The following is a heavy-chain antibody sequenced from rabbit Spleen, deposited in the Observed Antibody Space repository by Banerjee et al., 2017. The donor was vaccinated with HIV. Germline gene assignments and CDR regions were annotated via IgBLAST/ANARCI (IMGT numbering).Heavy chain of an antibody. V-gene: IGHV1S40*01. D-gene: IGHD8-1*01. Sequence: QSLEESGGDLVKPGASLTLTCTASGFDFSTYYMCWVRQAPGKGLEWIACINAVTGKAVYASWAKGRFTISKASSTTVTLQMTSLTAADTATYFCARDTGSSFSSYGMDLWGPGTLVTVS. CDR1: GFDFSTYY. J-gene: IGHJ6*01. CDR3: ARDTGSSFSSYGMDL. CDR2: INAVTGKA.